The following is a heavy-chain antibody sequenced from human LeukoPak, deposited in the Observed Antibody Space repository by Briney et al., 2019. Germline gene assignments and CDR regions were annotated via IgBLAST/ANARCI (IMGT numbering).Heavy chain of an antibody. D-gene: IGHD3-22*01. CDR2: ISGSGGST. V-gene: IGHV3-23*01. CDR1: GFTFSSYA. J-gene: IGHJ4*02. CDR3: AKSPYYYDSSARAYFDY. Sequence: GGSLRLSCAASGFTFSSYAVSWVRQAPGKGLEWVSAISGSGGSTYYADSVKGRFTISRDNSKNTLYLQMNSLRAEDTAVYYCAKSPYYYDSSARAYFDYWGQGTLVTVSS.